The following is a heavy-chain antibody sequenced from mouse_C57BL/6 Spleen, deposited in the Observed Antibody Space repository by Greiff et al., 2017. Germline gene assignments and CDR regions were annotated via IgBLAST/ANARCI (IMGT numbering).Heavy chain of an antibody. J-gene: IGHJ4*01. D-gene: IGHD4-1*01. Sequence: EVKLVESGGGLVKPGGSLTLSCAASGFTFSSYTMSWVRQTPEKRLEWVATISGGGGNTYYPDSVKGRFTISRDNAKNTLYLQMSSLRSEDTALYYCARHPSNWDYARDYWGQGTSVTVSS. CDR1: GFTFSSYT. CDR3: ARHPSNWDYARDY. V-gene: IGHV5-9*01. CDR2: ISGGGGNT.